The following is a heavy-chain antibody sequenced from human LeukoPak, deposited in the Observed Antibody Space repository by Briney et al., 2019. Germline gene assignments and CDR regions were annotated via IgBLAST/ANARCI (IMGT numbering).Heavy chain of an antibody. V-gene: IGHV4-4*09. CDR1: GGSISSYY. Sequence: PSETLSLTCTVSGGSISSYYWNWIRQPPGKGLEWIGYIYTSGNTNYNPALKSRVTISVDTSKNHFSMKLSYVTAADTAVYYCARQAGDSSGPIDYWGQGTLVTVSS. CDR3: ARQAGDSSGPIDY. J-gene: IGHJ4*02. D-gene: IGHD3-22*01. CDR2: IYTSGNT.